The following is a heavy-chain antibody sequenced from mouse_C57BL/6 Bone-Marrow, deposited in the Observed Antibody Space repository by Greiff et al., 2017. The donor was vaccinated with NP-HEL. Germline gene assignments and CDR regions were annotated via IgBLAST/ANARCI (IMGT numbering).Heavy chain of an antibody. CDR3: AREAYYYGSSYRMDY. CDR2: IYPRSGNT. J-gene: IGHJ4*01. Sequence: VQLQQSGAELARPGASVKLSCKASGYTFTSYGISWVKQRTGQGLEWIGEIYPRSGNTYYNEKFKGKSTLTVDKSSSTAYMQLSSLTSEDSAVYYCAREAYYYGSSYRMDYWGQGTSVTVSS. CDR1: GYTFTSYG. V-gene: IGHV1-81*01. D-gene: IGHD1-1*01.